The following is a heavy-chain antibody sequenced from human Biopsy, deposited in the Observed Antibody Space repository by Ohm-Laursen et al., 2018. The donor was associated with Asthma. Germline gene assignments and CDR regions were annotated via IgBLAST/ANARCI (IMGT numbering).Heavy chain of an antibody. CDR3: ARGQKSAGDRWFDP. Sequence: GSSVKVSCKASGGTFNYAITWMRQAPGQGLEWMGRINPNSGGTNYAQKFQGRVTMTRDTSISTAYMEVSRLRSDDTAVYYCARGQKSAGDRWFDPWGQGTLATVSS. V-gene: IGHV1-2*06. D-gene: IGHD6-13*01. CDR2: INPNSGGT. J-gene: IGHJ5*02. CDR1: GGTFNYA.